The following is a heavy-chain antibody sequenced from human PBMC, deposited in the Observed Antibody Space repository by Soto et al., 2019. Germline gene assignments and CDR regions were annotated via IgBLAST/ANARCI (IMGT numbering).Heavy chain of an antibody. CDR2: IYYSGST. V-gene: IGHV4-31*03. CDR3: SVVVVTTITRWFYP. J-gene: IGHJ5*02. D-gene: IGHD2-21*02. Sequence: PSETLSLTCTVSGGPISSGGYYWSWIRQHPGKGLEWIGYIYYSGSTYYNPSLKGRVTISVDTSKNQFSLKLSSVTAADTAVYYCSVVVVTTITRWFYPWGQGTLVTVSS. CDR1: GGPISSGGYY.